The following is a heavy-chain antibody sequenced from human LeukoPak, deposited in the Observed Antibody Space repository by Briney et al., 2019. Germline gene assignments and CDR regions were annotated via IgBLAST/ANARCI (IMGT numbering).Heavy chain of an antibody. D-gene: IGHD6-19*01. J-gene: IGHJ4*02. V-gene: IGHV3-33*01. CDR2: IWYDGSNK. CDR3: ARGARGRGWYAGLGY. CDR1: GFTFSSYG. Sequence: GGALRLSCGASGFTFSSYGMRWVRQAPGKGLEWVAVIWYDGSNKYYADSVKSRFTISRANSKNTLYLQMNSLRSGDTAVYYCARGARGRGWYAGLGYWGQGTLVTVSS.